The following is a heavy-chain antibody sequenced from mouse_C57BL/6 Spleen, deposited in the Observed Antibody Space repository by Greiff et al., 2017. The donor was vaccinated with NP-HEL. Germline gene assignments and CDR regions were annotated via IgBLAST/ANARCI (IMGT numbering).Heavy chain of an antibody. V-gene: IGHV5-4*01. CDR1: GFTFSSYA. D-gene: IGHD1-1*01. J-gene: IGHJ1*03. CDR3: ARDPYGSSYGYFDV. CDR2: ISDGGSYT. Sequence: DVQLVESGGGLVKPGGSLKLSCAASGFTFSSYAMSWVRQTPEKRLEWVATISDGGSYTYYPDNVKGRFTISRDNAKNNLYLQMSHLKSEDTAMYYCARDPYGSSYGYFDVWGTGTTVTVSS.